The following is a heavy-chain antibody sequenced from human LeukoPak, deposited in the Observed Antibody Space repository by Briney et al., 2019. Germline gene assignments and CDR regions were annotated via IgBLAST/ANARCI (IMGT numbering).Heavy chain of an antibody. D-gene: IGHD3-16*01. Sequence: ASVKVSCKASGGTFSSCAISWVRQAPGQGLEWMGGIIPIFGTANYAQKFQGRVTVTADESTSTAYMELSSLRSEDTAVYYCARGEYDYVWGSYYDGYYFDYWGQGTLVTVSS. CDR3: ARGEYDYVWGSYYDGYYFDY. CDR1: GGTFSSCA. J-gene: IGHJ4*02. CDR2: IIPIFGTA. V-gene: IGHV1-69*13.